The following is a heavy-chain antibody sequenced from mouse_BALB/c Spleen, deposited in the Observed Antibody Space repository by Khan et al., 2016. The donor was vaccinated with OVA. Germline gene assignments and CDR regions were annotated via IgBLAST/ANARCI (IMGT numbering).Heavy chain of an antibody. CDR1: GYTFTNYG. J-gene: IGHJ1*01. CDR3: ARNGNYWYFDV. D-gene: IGHD2-1*01. Sequence: QIQLVQSGPELKKPGETVKISCKASGYTFTNYGMNWVKQAPGKGLKWMGWINTYTGEPTYAEDFKGRFAFSLETSASTANLQINNLKNEETATYFCARNGNYWYFDVWGAGTTVTVSS. CDR2: INTYTGEP. V-gene: IGHV9-3-1*01.